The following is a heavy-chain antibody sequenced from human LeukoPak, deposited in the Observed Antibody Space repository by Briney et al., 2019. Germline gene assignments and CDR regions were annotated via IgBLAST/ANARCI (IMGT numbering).Heavy chain of an antibody. D-gene: IGHD2-15*01. J-gene: IGHJ4*02. Sequence: ASGKVSGKAAGYTVTGYYMHWGLQAPGQGLGWMGWIDPNSGGTNYAQKFQRRVTMTRYTSISTVYMELKRLRSDETALYYCARERCRGGGCYSFDFWGQGVLVTVSS. CDR1: GYTVTGYY. V-gene: IGHV1-2*02. CDR3: ARERCRGGGCYSFDF. CDR2: IDPNSGGT.